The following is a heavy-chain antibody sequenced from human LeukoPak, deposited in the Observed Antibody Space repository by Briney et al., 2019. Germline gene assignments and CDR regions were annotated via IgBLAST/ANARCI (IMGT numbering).Heavy chain of an antibody. J-gene: IGHJ6*03. CDR1: GYTFTTYA. Sequence: ASVKVSCKAAGYTFTTYAMNWVRQAPGQGLEWMGWINTNTGNPTYAQGFTGRFVFSLDTSVSTAYLQISSLKAEDTAVYYCARRDCSGGSCYWDYGETDYYYYYMDVWGKGTTVTVSS. CDR3: ARRDCSGGSCYWDYGETDYYYYYMDV. V-gene: IGHV7-4-1*02. D-gene: IGHD2-15*01. CDR2: INTNTGNP.